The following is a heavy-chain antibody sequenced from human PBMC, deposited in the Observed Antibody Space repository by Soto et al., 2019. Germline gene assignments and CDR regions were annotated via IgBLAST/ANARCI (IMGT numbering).Heavy chain of an antibody. Sequence: ASVKVSCKASGYTFTGYYMHWVRQAPGQGLEWMGWINPNSGGTNYAQKCQGRVTMTRDTSISTAYMELSRLRSDDTAVYYCARDNRQRLALYYYYYGMDVWGQGTTVTVSS. J-gene: IGHJ6*02. CDR2: INPNSGGT. CDR3: ARDNRQRLALYYYYYGMDV. V-gene: IGHV1-2*02. CDR1: GYTFTGYY. D-gene: IGHD6-25*01.